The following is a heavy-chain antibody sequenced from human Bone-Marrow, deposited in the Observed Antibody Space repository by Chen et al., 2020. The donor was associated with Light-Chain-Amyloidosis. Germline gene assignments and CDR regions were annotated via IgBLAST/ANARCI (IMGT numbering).Heavy chain of an antibody. V-gene: IGHV3-23*04. CDR1: GFASSSYA. CDR3: AKDISYDDILPGYPADAFDI. Sequence: EVQLEASGGGLLQRGGSLRLSCAASGFASSSYAMGWVRQAPGQGLEWVSTISGSGGSRYYGDSVKGRLAISRDNYRNALYLQMNGLRAEDTAVYYCAKDISYDDILPGYPADAFDIWGQGTMVTVSS. D-gene: IGHD3-9*01. CDR2: ISGSGGSR. J-gene: IGHJ3*02.